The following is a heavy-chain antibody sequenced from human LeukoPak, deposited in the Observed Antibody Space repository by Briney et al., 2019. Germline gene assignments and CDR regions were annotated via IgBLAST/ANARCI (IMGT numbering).Heavy chain of an antibody. CDR1: GGSISSSSYY. V-gene: IGHV4-39*07. D-gene: IGHD6-13*01. Sequence: PSETLSLTCTVSGGSISSSSYYWGWIRQPPGKGLEWIGSIYYSGSTYYNPSLKSRVTISVDTSKSQFSLKLSSVTAADTAVYYCARDCFAASTTDDAFDIWGQGTMVTVSS. CDR3: ARDCFAASTTDDAFDI. J-gene: IGHJ3*02. CDR2: IYYSGST.